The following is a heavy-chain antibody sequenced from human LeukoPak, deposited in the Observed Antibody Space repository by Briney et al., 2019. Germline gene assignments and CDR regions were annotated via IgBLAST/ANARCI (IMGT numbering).Heavy chain of an antibody. Sequence: ASVKVSCKTSGYTFTNYYMHWVRQAPGQGLEWMGIINPSGGSTSYAQKFQGRVTMTRDTSTSTVYMELSSLRSEDTAVYYCARAPGPGLGDCSSTSCFTPHYYYMDVWGKGTTVTVSS. D-gene: IGHD2-2*01. CDR2: INPSGGST. V-gene: IGHV1-46*01. CDR3: ARAPGPGLGDCSSTSCFTPHYYYMDV. CDR1: GYTFTNYY. J-gene: IGHJ6*03.